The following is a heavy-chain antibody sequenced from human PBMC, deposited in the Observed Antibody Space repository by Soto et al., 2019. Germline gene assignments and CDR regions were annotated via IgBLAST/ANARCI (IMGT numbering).Heavy chain of an antibody. V-gene: IGHV1-8*01. Sequence: QVQLVQSGAEVKKPGASVKVSCKASGYTFTSYDINWVRQATGQGLEWMGWMNPNSGNTGYAQKFQGRVTMTRNTSISTAYMELIILRSEDTAVYYCARWSTVTGHYFDYWGQGTLVTVSS. D-gene: IGHD4-17*01. J-gene: IGHJ4*02. CDR3: ARWSTVTGHYFDY. CDR1: GYTFTSYD. CDR2: MNPNSGNT.